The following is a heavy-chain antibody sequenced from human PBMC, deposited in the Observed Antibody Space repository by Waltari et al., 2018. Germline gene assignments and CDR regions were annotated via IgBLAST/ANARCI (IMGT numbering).Heavy chain of an antibody. CDR1: GGSITTNRHY. CDR2: ISYNGAT. Sequence: QLQLQESGPGLVKPSETLSLTCSVSGGSITTNRHYWGWIRQPPGQGLEWIGTISYNGATNTSPSLESRLTMSRDTSKNQLSLTLGSVTATDTSVYFCATYIGASIGTAAFDVWGQGTMVTVSS. CDR3: ATYIGASIGTAAFDV. D-gene: IGHD5-12*01. V-gene: IGHV4-39*01. J-gene: IGHJ3*01.